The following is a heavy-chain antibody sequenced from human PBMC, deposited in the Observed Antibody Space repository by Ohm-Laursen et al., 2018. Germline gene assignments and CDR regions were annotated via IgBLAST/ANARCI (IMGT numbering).Heavy chain of an antibody. CDR1: GYTFTGYY. D-gene: IGHD2-2*03. CDR2: INLSSGGT. Sequence: GASVKVSCKASGYTFTGYYLHWVRQAPGQGLEWMGWINLSSGGTRYSQKFQGRVTMTRDTSITTAYMEVSRMRSDDTAVYYCARCGYCSPTYGLDVWGQGTTVTVAS. V-gene: IGHV1-2*02. CDR3: ARCGYCSPTYGLDV. J-gene: IGHJ6*02.